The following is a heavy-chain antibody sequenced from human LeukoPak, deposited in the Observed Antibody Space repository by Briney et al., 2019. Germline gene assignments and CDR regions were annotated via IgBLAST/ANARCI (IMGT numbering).Heavy chain of an antibody. CDR2: IYHSGST. CDR1: GFTFSSYE. CDR3: ASTYRTRGYTYGYFDN. Sequence: GSLRLSCAASGFTFSSYEMNWVRQPPGKGLEWIGSIYHSGSTYHNPTLKSRVTISGDTSKNQFSLNLSSVTAADTAVYYCASTYRTRGYTYGYFDNWGQGTLVTVSS. J-gene: IGHJ4*02. D-gene: IGHD5-18*01. V-gene: IGHV4-38-2*01.